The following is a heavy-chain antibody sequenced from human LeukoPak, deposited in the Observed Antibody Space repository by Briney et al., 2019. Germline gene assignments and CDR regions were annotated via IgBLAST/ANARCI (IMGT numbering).Heavy chain of an antibody. Sequence: GGSLRLSCAASGFTFSNYWMSWVRQAPGKGLEWVSYISSSSSTIYYADSVKGRFTISRDNAKNSLYLQMNSLRAEDTAVYYCARDCERSSTSCHAFDIWGQGTMVTVSS. D-gene: IGHD2-2*01. V-gene: IGHV3-48*04. CDR1: GFTFSNYW. CDR2: ISSSSSTI. J-gene: IGHJ3*02. CDR3: ARDCERSSTSCHAFDI.